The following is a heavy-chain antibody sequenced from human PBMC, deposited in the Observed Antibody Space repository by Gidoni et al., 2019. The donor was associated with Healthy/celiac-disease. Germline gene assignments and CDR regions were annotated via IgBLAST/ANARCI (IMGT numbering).Heavy chain of an antibody. CDR3: ARQYGDYSYYFDY. V-gene: IGHV4-30-2*01. Sequence: QLQLQESGSGLVKPSQTLSLTCAVSGGSISSGGYSWSWIRQPPGTGLEWIGYIYHSGSTYYNPSLKSRVTISVDRSKNQFSLKLSSVTAADTAVYYCARQYGDYSYYFDYWGQGTLVTVSS. D-gene: IGHD4-17*01. CDR2: IYHSGST. CDR1: GGSISSGGYS. J-gene: IGHJ4*02.